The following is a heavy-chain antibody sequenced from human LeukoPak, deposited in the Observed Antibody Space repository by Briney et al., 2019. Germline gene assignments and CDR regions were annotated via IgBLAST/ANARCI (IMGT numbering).Heavy chain of an antibody. CDR3: ARSSGYYSSLFYMHV. CDR2: INPSGGST. D-gene: IGHD3-22*01. J-gene: IGHJ6*03. CDR1: GYPFTAYY. Sequence: ASVKVSCRAFGYPFTAYYMYWVRQAPGQGPEWMGIINPSGGSTSYAQKFQGRVTMTSDMSTSTVYMELSSLRSEDTAVYYCARSSGYYSSLFYMHVWGKGTTVTVSS. V-gene: IGHV1-46*01.